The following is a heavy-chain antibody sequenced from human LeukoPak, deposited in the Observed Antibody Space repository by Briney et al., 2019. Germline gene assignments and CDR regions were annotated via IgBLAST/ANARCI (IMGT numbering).Heavy chain of an antibody. CDR3: ARDPRGSGSYYNPPFDY. CDR2: INHSGST. Sequence: SETLSLTCAVYGGSFSGYYWSWIRQPPGKGLGWIGEINHSGSTNYNPSLKSRVTISVDTSKNQSSLKLSSVTAADTAVYYCARDPRGSGSYYNPPFDYWGQGTLVTVSS. V-gene: IGHV4-34*01. J-gene: IGHJ4*02. CDR1: GGSFSGYY. D-gene: IGHD3-10*01.